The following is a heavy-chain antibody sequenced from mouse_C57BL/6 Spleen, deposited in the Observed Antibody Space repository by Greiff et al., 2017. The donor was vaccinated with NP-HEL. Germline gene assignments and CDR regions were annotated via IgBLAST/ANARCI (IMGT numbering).Heavy chain of an antibody. CDR3: ARDYGSRMDY. CDR2: IYPGDGDT. J-gene: IGHJ4*01. CDR1: GYAFSSSW. D-gene: IGHD1-1*01. Sequence: VQLQQSGPELVKPGASVKISCKASGYAFSSSWMNWVKQRPGKGLEWIGRIYPGDGDTNYNGKFKGKATLTADKSSSTAYMQLSSLTSEDSAVDFCARDYGSRMDYWGQGTSVTVSS. V-gene: IGHV1-82*01.